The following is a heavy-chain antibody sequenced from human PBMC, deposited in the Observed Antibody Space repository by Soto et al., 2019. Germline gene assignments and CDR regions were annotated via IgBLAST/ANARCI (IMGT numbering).Heavy chain of an antibody. CDR3: AGGIVYSSGWSYYYYGKDV. Sequence: QLLESGPGLVKPSETLSLTCTVSGGSISSSSYYWGWIRQPPGKGLEWIGSIYYSGSTYYNPSLKSRVTISVDTSKNQFSLKLSSVTAADTAVYYCAGGIVYSSGWSYYYYGKDVWGQGTTVTVSS. D-gene: IGHD6-19*01. CDR2: IYYSGST. V-gene: IGHV4-39*01. CDR1: GGSISSSSYY. J-gene: IGHJ6*02.